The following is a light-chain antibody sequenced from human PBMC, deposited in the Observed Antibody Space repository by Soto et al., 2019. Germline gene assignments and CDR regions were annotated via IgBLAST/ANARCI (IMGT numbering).Light chain of an antibody. V-gene: IGKV3-15*01. CDR2: GAS. CDR3: QQYTNWPLT. J-gene: IGKJ5*01. Sequence: IVMTQTPVTLSVSPGERATLSCSASQTVSNNLAWYQRKPGQAPRLLIYGASTRATGVPARFSGSGSGTEFTLTISSLQSEDSAVYYCQQYTNWPLTLGQGTRLEIK. CDR1: QTVSNN.